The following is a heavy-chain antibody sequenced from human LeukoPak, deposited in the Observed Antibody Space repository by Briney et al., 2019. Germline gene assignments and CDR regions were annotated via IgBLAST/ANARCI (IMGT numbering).Heavy chain of an antibody. Sequence: ASAKVSCKASGYTFTGYYMHWVRQAPGQGLEWMGWINPNSGGTNYAQKFQGRVTMTRDTSISTAYMELSRLRSDDTAVYYCARDLYSSSSPRSWFDPWGQGTLVTVSS. CDR2: INPNSGGT. J-gene: IGHJ5*02. D-gene: IGHD6-6*01. CDR1: GYTFTGYY. V-gene: IGHV1-2*02. CDR3: ARDLYSSSSPRSWFDP.